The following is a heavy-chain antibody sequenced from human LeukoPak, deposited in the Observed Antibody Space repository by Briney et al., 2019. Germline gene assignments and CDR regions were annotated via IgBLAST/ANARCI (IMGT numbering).Heavy chain of an antibody. D-gene: IGHD6-13*01. J-gene: IGHJ4*02. Sequence: PSETLSLTCTVSDGSISSGSYYWGWIRQPPGKGLEWIGSIYYSGSTYYNPSLKSRVTISLDTSKNQFSLKLNSVTAADTSVYSCARHFGGHWYRGFDYWGQGTLVTVSS. CDR2: IYYSGST. CDR1: DGSISSGSYY. V-gene: IGHV4-39*01. CDR3: ARHFGGHWYRGFDY.